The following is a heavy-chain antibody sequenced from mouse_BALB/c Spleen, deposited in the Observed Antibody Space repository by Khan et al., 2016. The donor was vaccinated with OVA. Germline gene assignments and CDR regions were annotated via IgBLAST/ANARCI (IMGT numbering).Heavy chain of an antibody. D-gene: IGHD1-1*01. V-gene: IGHV1-87*01. CDR1: GYTFTSYW. Sequence: VQLQESGTELARPGVSVKLSCKASGYTFTSYWMQWVKQRPGQGLEWIGAIYPGDGNTRYTQKFKGKATLTADKSSSTAYMQLSSLASEDSAVYFCVRGGITTGYFDYWGQGTTLTVSS. CDR2: IYPGDGNT. CDR3: VRGGITTGYFDY. J-gene: IGHJ2*01.